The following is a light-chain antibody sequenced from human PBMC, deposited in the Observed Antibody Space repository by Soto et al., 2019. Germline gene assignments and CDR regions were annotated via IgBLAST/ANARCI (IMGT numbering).Light chain of an antibody. J-gene: IGKJ4*01. Sequence: AIRMAQSPCSLSASTGASVTYTCWPSQSISSYLAWYQQKPGKAPKLLIYAAYNLQSGVPSRFSGSGYGTEFTLTISSLQPDDLATYYCQQHNTYSSLTVGGGTKVDIK. V-gene: IGKV1-8*01. CDR1: QSISSY. CDR3: QQHNTYSSLT. CDR2: AAY.